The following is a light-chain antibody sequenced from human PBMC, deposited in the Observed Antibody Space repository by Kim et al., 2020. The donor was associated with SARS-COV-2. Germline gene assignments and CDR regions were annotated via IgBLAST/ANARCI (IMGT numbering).Light chain of an antibody. J-gene: IGKJ2*01. V-gene: IGKV1-5*01. CDR1: QSLSSW. Sequence: TLASSVGDRVTITCRASQSLSSWLAWYQQNPGKAPKVLIYGASSLESGVPSRFSGSGSGTEFILTISSLQPDDFATYYCLQYNSYSFGQGTKLEI. CDR2: GAS. CDR3: LQYNSYS.